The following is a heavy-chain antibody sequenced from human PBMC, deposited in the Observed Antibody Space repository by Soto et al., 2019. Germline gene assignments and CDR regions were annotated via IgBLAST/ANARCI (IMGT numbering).Heavy chain of an antibody. D-gene: IGHD3-16*02. CDR3: AKDIGLGELSAPDH. CDR2: MSWNRGSI. CDR1: GFTFDDFA. V-gene: IGHV3-9*01. Sequence: GGSLRLSCVASGFTFDDFAMHWVRQAPGKGLEWVSGMSWNRGSIVYADSVKGRFTISRDNAKNSLYLQMNSLRPEDTALYYCAKDIGLGELSAPDHWGQGTLVTVSS. J-gene: IGHJ4*02.